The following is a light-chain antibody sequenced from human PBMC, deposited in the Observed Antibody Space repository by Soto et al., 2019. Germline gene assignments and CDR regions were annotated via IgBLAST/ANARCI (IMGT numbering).Light chain of an antibody. Sequence: QSVLAQPPSVSGAPGQRVTIPCTGSSSNIGAGYDVHWYQQSPGTAPKLLIYASSIRPSGVPDRISGSKSGTSASLAISGLQAEDEADYYCSSHTLSSALQVFGTGTKLTVL. CDR3: SSHTLSSALQV. CDR2: ASS. V-gene: IGLV1-40*01. J-gene: IGLJ1*01. CDR1: SSNIGAGYD.